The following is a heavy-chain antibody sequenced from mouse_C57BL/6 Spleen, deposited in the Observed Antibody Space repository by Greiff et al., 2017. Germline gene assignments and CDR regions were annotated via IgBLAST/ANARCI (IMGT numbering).Heavy chain of an antibody. CDR2: IDPSDSYT. J-gene: IGHJ2*01. Sequence: QVQLQQPGAELVKPGASVKLSCKASGYTFTSYWMQWVKQRPGQGLEWIGEIDPSDSYTNYNQKFKGKATLTVATSSSAAYMQLSSLTSEDSAVYYCARSSYYLDYWGQGTTLTVSS. CDR1: GYTFTSYW. D-gene: IGHD6-5*01. CDR3: ARSSYYLDY. V-gene: IGHV1-50*01.